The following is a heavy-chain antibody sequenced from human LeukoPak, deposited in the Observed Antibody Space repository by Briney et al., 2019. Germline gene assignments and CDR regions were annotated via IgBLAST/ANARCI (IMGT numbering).Heavy chain of an antibody. CDR1: GFIFSNYA. CDR3: AKGSAAGRPYYFDY. CDR2: IDNSGAYT. D-gene: IGHD6-25*01. Sequence: GGSLRLSCAASGFIFSNYAMSWVRQAPGKGLEWVSAIDNSGAYTWYADSVKGRFTISKDSSSTILYLQMNSLRAEDAAVYFCAKGSAAGRPYYFDYWGQETLVTVSS. V-gene: IGHV3-23*01. J-gene: IGHJ4*02.